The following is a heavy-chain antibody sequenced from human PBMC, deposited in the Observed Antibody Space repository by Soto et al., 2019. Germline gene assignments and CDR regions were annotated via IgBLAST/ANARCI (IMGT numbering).Heavy chain of an antibody. D-gene: IGHD5-18*01. CDR3: AVISGYSYGPFDD. CDR2: IDCDDDK. CDR1: GFSLSTSGMC. Sequence: SVATVVNPTQTLTLPCTSSGFSLSTSGMCVSWIRQPPGMALEWLALIDCDDDKYNRTSLKTRLTFFKDTSKNQVVLTMTNMGPVDTATYYCAVISGYSYGPFDDWGDGTL. J-gene: IGHJ4*01. V-gene: IGHV2-70*01.